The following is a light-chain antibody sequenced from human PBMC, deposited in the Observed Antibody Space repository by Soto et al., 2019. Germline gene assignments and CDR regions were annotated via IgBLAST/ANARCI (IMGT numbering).Light chain of an antibody. CDR2: DAS. CDR1: QSISSN. CDR3: QQRADWPIT. V-gene: IGKV3-15*01. Sequence: ELVITQSPATLSVSPGEGATLSCRASQSISSNLAWYQQKPGQAPRLVIFDASTRATGIPDRFTGRGSGTELTITISSLQSEDSEVYYGQQRADWPITFGQGTRLEIK. J-gene: IGKJ5*01.